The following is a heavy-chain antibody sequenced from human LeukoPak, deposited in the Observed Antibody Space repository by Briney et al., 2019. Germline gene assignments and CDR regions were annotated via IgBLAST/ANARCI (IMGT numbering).Heavy chain of an antibody. J-gene: IGHJ4*02. D-gene: IGHD6-13*01. CDR3: ARGGIAAAGYDY. V-gene: IGHV1-2*02. CDR2: INPNSGGT. CDR1: GYTFTGYY. Sequence: ASVKVSCKASGYTFTGYYMHWVRQAPGQGLEWMGWINPNSGGTNYAQKFQGRVTITADKSTSTAYMELSSLRSEDTAVYYCARGGIAAAGYDYWGQGTLVTVSS.